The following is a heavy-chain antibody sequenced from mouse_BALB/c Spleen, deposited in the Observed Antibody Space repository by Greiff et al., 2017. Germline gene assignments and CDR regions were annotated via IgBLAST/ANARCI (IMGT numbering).Heavy chain of an antibody. CDR3: ARGRGTTVVADYFDY. D-gene: IGHD1-1*01. Sequence: EVRLVEPGGGLVKPGGSLKPPCAPPGFTSGSNPWSWVRQTPEKGLEWVASISSGGSTYYPAGVKGRFTISRDNARNILYLQMSSLRSEDTAMYYCARGRGTTVVADYFDYWGQGTTLTVSS. CDR2: ISSGGST. V-gene: IGHV5-6-5*01. J-gene: IGHJ2*01. CDR1: GFTSGSNP.